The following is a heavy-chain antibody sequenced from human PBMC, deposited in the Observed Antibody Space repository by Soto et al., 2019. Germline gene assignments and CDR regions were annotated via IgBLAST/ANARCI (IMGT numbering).Heavy chain of an antibody. CDR1: GDSINSNYC. Sequence: QVQLQESGPGLVRPSGTLSLTCAVSGDSINSNYCWTWVRQPPEKGLEWIAEIYYSGGTSYNPSLKSRVTISMDKSKNQFSLNLTSVTAADTAMYYCARDTGWGLGYWGQGTLVTVSS. J-gene: IGHJ4*02. CDR2: IYYSGGT. CDR3: ARDTGWGLGY. D-gene: IGHD6-19*01. V-gene: IGHV4-4*02.